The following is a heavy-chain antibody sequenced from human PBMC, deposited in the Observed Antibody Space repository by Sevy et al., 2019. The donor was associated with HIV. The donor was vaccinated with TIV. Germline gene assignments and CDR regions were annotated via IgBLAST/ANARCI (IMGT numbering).Heavy chain of an antibody. CDR3: GRDGNVVVPAARRAAAASQAFDI. CDR2: ISYDGSNK. V-gene: IGHV3-30-3*01. CDR1: GFTFSSYA. Sequence: GGSLRLSCAASGFTFSSYAMHWVRQAPGKGLEWVAVISYDGSNKYYADSVKGRFTISRDNSKNTLYLQMNSLRAEDTAVYYCGRDGNVVVPAARRAAAASQAFDIWGQGTMVTVSS. D-gene: IGHD2-2*01. J-gene: IGHJ3*02.